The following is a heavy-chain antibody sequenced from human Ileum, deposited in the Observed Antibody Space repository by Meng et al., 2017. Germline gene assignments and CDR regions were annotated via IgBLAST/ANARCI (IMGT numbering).Heavy chain of an antibody. J-gene: IGHJ5*02. CDR3: ARDYGGNSGWLDP. D-gene: IGHD4-23*01. V-gene: IGHV1-8*01. CDR2: MNPDSGNT. CDR1: GYTFTSYD. Sequence: VSRVQSGGEVKKPGASVKGCCKASGYTFTSYDINWVRQASGQGLEWLGWMNPDSGNTGYAQKFQGRVTITRDTSRTTAYMERSSLRSEDTAVYYCARDYGGNSGWLDPWGQGTLVTVSS.